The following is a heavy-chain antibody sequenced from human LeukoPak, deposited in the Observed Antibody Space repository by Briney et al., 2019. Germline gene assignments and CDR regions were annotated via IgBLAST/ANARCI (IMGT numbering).Heavy chain of an antibody. D-gene: IGHD6-6*01. J-gene: IGHJ6*03. CDR3: ARGGTSSSPTYYHYYMDV. Sequence: TSETLSLTCAVYGGSFSGYYWSWIRQPPGKGLEWIGEINHSGSTNYNPSLKSRVTISVDTSKNQFSLKLSSVTAADTAVDYCARGGTSSSPTYYHYYMDVWGKGTTVTVSS. CDR2: INHSGST. V-gene: IGHV4-34*01. CDR1: GGSFSGYY.